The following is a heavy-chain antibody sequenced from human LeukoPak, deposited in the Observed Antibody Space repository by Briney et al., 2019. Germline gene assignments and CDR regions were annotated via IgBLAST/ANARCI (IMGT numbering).Heavy chain of an antibody. V-gene: IGHV3-66*01. CDR2: ISGGGNT. Sequence: GGSLRLSCVASGFTGSSNYMSWVRQAPGKGLELVSIISGGGNTYYADSVKDRFTISRDNSKSTLYLQMKSLRAEDTAVYYCGSRDKGYYYGLDVWGQGTTVTVSS. J-gene: IGHJ6*02. CDR1: GFTGSSNY. D-gene: IGHD5-24*01. CDR3: GSRDKGYYYGLDV.